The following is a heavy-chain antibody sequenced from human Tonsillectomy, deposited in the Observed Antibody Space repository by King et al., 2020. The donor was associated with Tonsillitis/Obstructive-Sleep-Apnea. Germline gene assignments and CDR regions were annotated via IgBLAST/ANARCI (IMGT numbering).Heavy chain of an antibody. CDR3: ARPRVVASTHWQNFDY. V-gene: IGHV3-66*04. CDR2: IYSGGDT. D-gene: IGHD2-15*01. Sequence: VQLVESGGGLVQPGGSLRLSCAASGFTVSSNYMNWVRQAPGKGLEWVSVIYSGGDTYYADSVKGRFTISRDNSQNTLYLQMNSLRADDTAVYYCARPRVVASTHWQNFDYWGQGTLVTVSS. J-gene: IGHJ4*02. CDR1: GFTVSSNY.